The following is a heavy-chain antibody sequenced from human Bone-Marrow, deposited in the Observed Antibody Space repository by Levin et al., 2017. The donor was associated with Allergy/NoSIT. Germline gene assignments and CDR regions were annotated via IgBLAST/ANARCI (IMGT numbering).Heavy chain of an antibody. Sequence: SVKVSCKASGFTFTSSSVQWVRQARGQRLEWIGWIVVATGKADYAHKFQERVTITRDRSTTTVNMELTSLTSEDTAVYYCAADLYSGSDSPDFWGQGTLVTVSP. CDR2: IVVATGKA. V-gene: IGHV1-58*01. CDR1: GFTFTSSS. CDR3: AADLYSGSDSPDF. D-gene: IGHD5-12*01. J-gene: IGHJ4*02.